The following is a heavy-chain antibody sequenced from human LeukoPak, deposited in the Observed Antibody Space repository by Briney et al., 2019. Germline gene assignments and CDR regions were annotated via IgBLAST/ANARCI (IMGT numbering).Heavy chain of an antibody. CDR1: GGSVSSGSYY. Sequence: SGTLSLTCTVSGGSVSSGSYYWSWIRQPPGKGLEWIGYIYYSGSTNYNPSLKSRVTISVDTSKNQFSLKLSSVTAADTAVYYCARHIVVVPAAHYYFDYWGQGTLVTVSS. D-gene: IGHD2-2*01. V-gene: IGHV4-61*01. CDR3: ARHIVVVPAAHYYFDY. CDR2: IYYSGST. J-gene: IGHJ4*02.